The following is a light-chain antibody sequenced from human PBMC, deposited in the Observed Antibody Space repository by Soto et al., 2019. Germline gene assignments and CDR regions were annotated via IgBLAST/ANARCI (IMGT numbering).Light chain of an antibody. CDR3: PQYGSSPPDT. CDR2: GAS. J-gene: IGKJ2*01. CDR1: QSVSSSY. V-gene: IGKV3-20*01. Sequence: EIVLTQSPGTLSLSPGGRATLSCRASQSVSSSYLAWYQQKPGQAPRLLIYGASSRATGIPDRFSGSGSGTDFTLSISRLEPEDFAVYYCPQYGSSPPDTFGQGTKREIK.